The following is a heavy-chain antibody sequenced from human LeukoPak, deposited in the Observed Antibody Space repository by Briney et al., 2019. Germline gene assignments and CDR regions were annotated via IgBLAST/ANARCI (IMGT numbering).Heavy chain of an antibody. CDR2: ISYDGSNK. CDR3: AKDFLPMVMVDWFDY. Sequence: GSLRLSCAASGFTFSSYGMHWVRQAPGKGLEWVAVISYDGSNKYYADSVKGRFTISRDNSKNTLYLQMNSLRAEDTAVYYCAKDFLPMVMVDWFDYWGQGTLVTVSS. CDR1: GFTFSSYG. V-gene: IGHV3-30*18. J-gene: IGHJ4*02. D-gene: IGHD5-18*01.